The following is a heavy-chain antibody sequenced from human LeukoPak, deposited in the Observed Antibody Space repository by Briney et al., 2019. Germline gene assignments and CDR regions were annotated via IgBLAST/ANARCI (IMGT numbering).Heavy chain of an antibody. J-gene: IGHJ4*02. V-gene: IGHV4-39*01. Sequence: PSETLSLTCTVSGGSISSSGYYWGWIRQPPGKGLEWIGSIYYSGSTYYNPSLKSRVTISVDTSKTQFSLKLSSVTAADTAVYYCARRGSGGSEFDYWGQGTLVTVSS. CDR2: IYYSGST. CDR3: ARRGSGGSEFDY. D-gene: IGHD6-25*01. CDR1: GGSISSSGYY.